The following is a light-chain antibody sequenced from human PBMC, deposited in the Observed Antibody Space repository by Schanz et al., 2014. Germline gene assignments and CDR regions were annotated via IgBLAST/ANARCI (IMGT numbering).Light chain of an antibody. J-gene: IGLJ3*02. CDR3: SSYTSIGTRV. Sequence: QSALTQPASVSGSPGQSITISCTGTSSDVGGYNYVSWYQRHPGKAPKLMIYDVTNRPSGISNRFSGSKSGNTASLTISGLQPEDEADYYCSSYTSIGTRVFGGGTKLTVL. CDR2: DVT. CDR1: SSDVGGYNY. V-gene: IGLV2-14*03.